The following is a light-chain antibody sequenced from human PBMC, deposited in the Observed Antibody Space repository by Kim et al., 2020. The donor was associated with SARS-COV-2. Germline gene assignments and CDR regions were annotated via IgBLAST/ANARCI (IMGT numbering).Light chain of an antibody. Sequence: HTATLPCTGNTNNVGNQGAAWLQQHQGHPPKPLSYRNNNRPSGISERFSASRSGDTASLTITGLQPEDETDYYCSAWDSSLNVWVFGGGTQLTVL. J-gene: IGLJ3*02. V-gene: IGLV10-54*04. CDR3: SAWDSSLNVWV. CDR2: RNN. CDR1: TNNVGNQG.